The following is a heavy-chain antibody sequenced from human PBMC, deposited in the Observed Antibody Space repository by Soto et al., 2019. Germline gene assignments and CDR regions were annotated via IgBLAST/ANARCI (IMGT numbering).Heavy chain of an antibody. CDR3: ARAPWGGDSYGMDV. CDR2: ISSSSSYI. Sequence: EVQLVESGGGLVKPGGSLRLSCAASGFTFSSYSMNWVRQAPGKGLEWVSSISSSSSYIYYADSVKGRFTISRDNAKNSLYLQMNSLRAEETAVYYCARAPWGGDSYGMDVWGQGTTVTVSS. J-gene: IGHJ6*02. V-gene: IGHV3-21*01. CDR1: GFTFSSYS. D-gene: IGHD2-21*02.